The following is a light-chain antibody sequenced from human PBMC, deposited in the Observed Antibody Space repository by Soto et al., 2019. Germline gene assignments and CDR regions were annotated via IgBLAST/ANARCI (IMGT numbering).Light chain of an antibody. CDR3: SSYGGNNTYV. CDR2: EVS. CDR1: SSDVGGYNY. Sequence: QSALTQPPSASGSPGQSVTISCTGTSSDVGGYNYVSWYQQHPGKVPKLMIYEVSKRPSGVPDRFSGSKSGKTASLTVSGLQAEDEADYYCSSYGGNNTYVFGTGTKVTVL. V-gene: IGLV2-8*01. J-gene: IGLJ1*01.